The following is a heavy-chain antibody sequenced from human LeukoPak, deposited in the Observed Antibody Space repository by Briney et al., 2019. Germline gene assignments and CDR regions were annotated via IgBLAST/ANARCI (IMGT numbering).Heavy chain of an antibody. Sequence: PSETLSLTCTVSGGSMSSSTYYWGWIRQPPGKGLEWIGSMYYSGTTYYNPSLQSRVTISVDTSKNQFSLKLSSVTAADTAVYYCARHGYCSGGSCYSWGYYYYMDVWGKGTTVTISS. CDR2: MYYSGTT. CDR1: GGSMSSSTYY. D-gene: IGHD2-15*01. CDR3: ARHGYCSGGSCYSWGYYYYMDV. J-gene: IGHJ6*03. V-gene: IGHV4-39*01.